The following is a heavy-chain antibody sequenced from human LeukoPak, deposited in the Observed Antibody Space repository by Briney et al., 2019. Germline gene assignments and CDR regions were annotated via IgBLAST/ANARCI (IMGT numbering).Heavy chain of an antibody. D-gene: IGHD3-3*01. CDR3: AKDRTYDFWSGYGTPYDY. V-gene: IGHV3-23*01. J-gene: IGHJ4*02. CDR2: ISGSGGST. Sequence: PSETLSLTCTVSGGSISSYYWSWVRQAPGKGLEWVSAISGSGGSTYYADSVKGRFTISRDNSKNTLYLQMNSLRAEDTAVYYCAKDRTYDFWSGYGTPYDYWGQGTLVTVSS. CDR1: GGSISSYY.